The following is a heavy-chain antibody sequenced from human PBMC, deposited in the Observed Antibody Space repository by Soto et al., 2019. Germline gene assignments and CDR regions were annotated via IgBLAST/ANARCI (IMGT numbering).Heavy chain of an antibody. J-gene: IGHJ4*02. V-gene: IGHV3-43D*03. CDR3: AKDTGDQSGWYDY. CDR2: ISWDGGST. Sequence: GGSLRLSCAASGFTFDDYAMHWVRQAPGKGLEWVSLISWDGGSTYYADSVKGRFTISRDNSKNSLYLQMNSLRAEDAAWYYCAKDTGDQSGWYDYWGQGTLVTVSS. D-gene: IGHD6-19*01. CDR1: GFTFDDYA.